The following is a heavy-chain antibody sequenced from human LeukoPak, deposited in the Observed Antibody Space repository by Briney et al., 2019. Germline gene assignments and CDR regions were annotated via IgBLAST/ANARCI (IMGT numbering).Heavy chain of an antibody. V-gene: IGHV1-18*04. Sequence: GASVKVSCKASGYTFTSYYMHWVRQAPGQGLEWMGWISPHNGNTKYAQKLQGRVTMTTDTSTSTVYMELRSLRSDDTAVYYCARVPYDSSGYYRDWGQGTLVTVSS. J-gene: IGHJ4*02. CDR3: ARVPYDSSGYYRD. CDR1: GYTFTSYY. CDR2: ISPHNGNT. D-gene: IGHD3-22*01.